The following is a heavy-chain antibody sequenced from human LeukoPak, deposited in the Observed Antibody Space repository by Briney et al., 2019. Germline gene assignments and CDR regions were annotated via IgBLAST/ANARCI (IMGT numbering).Heavy chain of an antibody. CDR3: ARYYDSSACLDY. CDR2: INPCSGST. CDR1: GYTFTRYY. V-gene: IGHV1-46*01. Sequence: ASVTVSCKASGYTFTRYYMHWVRQATGLGLEWMGIINPCSGSTSYAQKFQGRVTMTRDTPTNTVYIDLSSLRSEDTAVYYCARYYDSSACLDYWGQGTLVTVSS. D-gene: IGHD3-22*01. J-gene: IGHJ4*02.